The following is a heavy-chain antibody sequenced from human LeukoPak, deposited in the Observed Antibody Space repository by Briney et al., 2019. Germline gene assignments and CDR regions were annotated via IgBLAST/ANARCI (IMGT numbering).Heavy chain of an antibody. CDR3: ARESSTWYADS. CDR2: IYHSGST. Sequence: SETLSLTCIVSGYSISSGYYWGWIGQPPGKGLEWIGSIYHSGSTYYNPSLKSRVTISVDTSKNQFSLKLSSMTAADTAVYYCARESSTWYADSWGQGTLVTVSS. V-gene: IGHV4-38-2*02. CDR1: GYSISSGYY. J-gene: IGHJ4*02. D-gene: IGHD6-13*01.